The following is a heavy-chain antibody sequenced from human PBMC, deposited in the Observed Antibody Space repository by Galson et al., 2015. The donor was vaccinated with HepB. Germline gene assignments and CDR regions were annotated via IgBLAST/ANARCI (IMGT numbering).Heavy chain of an antibody. J-gene: IGHJ2*01. CDR1: GFTFSSYT. CDR2: ISSTGTTM. V-gene: IGHV3-48*02. D-gene: IGHD3-10*01. Sequence: SLRLSCAASGFTFSSYTMNWVRQAPGKGLESVSYISSTGTTMYYADSAKGRFTISRDNAQYSLYLQMNSLRDEDTAVYYCARVYFGSGSPSAYWYFDLWGRGALVTVSS. CDR3: ARVYFGSGSPSAYWYFDL.